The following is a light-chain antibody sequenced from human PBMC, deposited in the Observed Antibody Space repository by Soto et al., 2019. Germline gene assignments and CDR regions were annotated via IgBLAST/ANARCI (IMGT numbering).Light chain of an antibody. CDR1: QSISSY. Sequence: DIQMTQSPSSLSASVGDRVTITCRASQSISSYLNWYQQKPGKAPKLLIYAASSLQSGVPSRFSGSGSVTDFTITISSLQPEDFATYYCQQSYSTFTFGPGTKVDIK. V-gene: IGKV1-39*01. CDR3: QQSYSTFT. CDR2: AAS. J-gene: IGKJ3*01.